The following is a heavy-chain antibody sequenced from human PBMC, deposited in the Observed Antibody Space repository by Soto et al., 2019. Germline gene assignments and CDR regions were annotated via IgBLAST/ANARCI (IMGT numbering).Heavy chain of an antibody. CDR1: GFTFSSYA. Sequence: QVQLVESGGGVVQPGRSLRLSCAASGFTFSSYAMHWVRQAPGKGLEWVAVISYDGSNKYYADSVKGRFTISRDNSKNTPHLQMNSLSAEDTAVYYCARPLWRDDYNWGYFDLWGRGTLVTVSS. J-gene: IGHJ2*01. CDR2: ISYDGSNK. CDR3: ARPLWRDDYNWGYFDL. D-gene: IGHD4-4*01. V-gene: IGHV3-30-3*01.